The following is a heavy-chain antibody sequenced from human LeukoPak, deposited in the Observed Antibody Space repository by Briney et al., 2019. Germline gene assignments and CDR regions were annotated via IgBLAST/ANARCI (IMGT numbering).Heavy chain of an antibody. CDR2: INHSGST. D-gene: IGHD3-3*01. J-gene: IGHJ5*02. CDR3: ARGRRTIFGVVTGVGFSWFDP. V-gene: IGHV4-34*01. Sequence: SETLSLTCAVYGGSFSGYYWSWIRQPPGKGLEWIGEINHSGSTNYNPSLKSRVTISVDTSKNQFSLKLSSVTAADTAVYYCARGRRTIFGVVTGVGFSWFDPWGQGTLVTVSS. CDR1: GGSFSGYY.